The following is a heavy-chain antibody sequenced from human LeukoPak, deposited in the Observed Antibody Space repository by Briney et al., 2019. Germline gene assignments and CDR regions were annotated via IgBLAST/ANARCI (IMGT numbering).Heavy chain of an antibody. CDR3: ARGRLSGNVDF. CDR2: MHPNSGDT. D-gene: IGHD1-20*01. V-gene: IGHV1-8*01. CDR1: GYTFTGYD. Sequence: ASVKVSCKTSGYTFTGYDINWVRQAAGQGFEWMGWMHPNSGDTGYAHNLQGRITITRDSSTATVFMELSSLRSEDTAMYYCARGRLSGNVDFWGQGTLVTVSS. J-gene: IGHJ4*02.